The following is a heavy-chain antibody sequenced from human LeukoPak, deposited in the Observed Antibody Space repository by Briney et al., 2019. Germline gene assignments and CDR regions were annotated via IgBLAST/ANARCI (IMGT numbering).Heavy chain of an antibody. CDR2: ISGSGGST. Sequence: GGSLRLSCTASGFTFSSYAMSWVRQAPGKGLEWVSAISGSGGSTYYADSVKGRFTISRDNSKNTLYLQMHSLRAEDTAVYYCAKGPRVAPGYFDLWGRGTPVTVSS. D-gene: IGHD2-15*01. CDR1: GFTFSSYA. J-gene: IGHJ2*01. V-gene: IGHV3-23*01. CDR3: AKGPRVAPGYFDL.